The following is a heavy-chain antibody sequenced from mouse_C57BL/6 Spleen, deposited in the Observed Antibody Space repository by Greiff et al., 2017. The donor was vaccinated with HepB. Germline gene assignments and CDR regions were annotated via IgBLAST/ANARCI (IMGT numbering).Heavy chain of an antibody. J-gene: IGHJ2*01. CDR3: TTPSIYYGSSGDY. V-gene: IGHV14-4*01. CDR1: GFNIKDDY. CDR2: IDPENGDT. Sequence: EVKLQQSGAELVRPGASVKLSCTASGFNIKDDYMHWVKQRPEQGLEWIGWIDPENGDTEYASKFQGKATITADTSSNTAYLQLSSLTSEDTAVYYCTTPSIYYGSSGDYWGQGTTLTVSS. D-gene: IGHD1-1*01.